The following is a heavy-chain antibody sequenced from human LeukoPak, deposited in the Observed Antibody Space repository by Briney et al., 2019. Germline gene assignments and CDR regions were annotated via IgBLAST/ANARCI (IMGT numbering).Heavy chain of an antibody. Sequence: SETLSLTCSVSGGSITSNTYYWGWIRQPPGKGLEWIGSISYSGSTHNNPSLKSRVSILIDTAKNHFSLNLSSVTAADTAVYYCARSDGYGLVGIWGQGTMVTVSS. D-gene: IGHD3-10*01. CDR3: ARSDGYGLVGI. J-gene: IGHJ3*02. V-gene: IGHV4-39*07. CDR2: ISYSGST. CDR1: GGSITSNTYY.